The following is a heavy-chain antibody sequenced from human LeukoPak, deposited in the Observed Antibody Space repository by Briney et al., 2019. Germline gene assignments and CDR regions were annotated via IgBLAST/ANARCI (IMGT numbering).Heavy chain of an antibody. CDR1: GFTVSSNY. CDR2: IYSGGST. Sequence: PGGSLRLSCVVSGFTVSSNYMSWVRQAPGKGLEWVSVIYSGGSTYYADSVKGRFTISRDNSKNTLYLQMNSLRAEDTAVYYCARGRSYVDYWGQGTLVTVSS. J-gene: IGHJ4*02. D-gene: IGHD3-16*01. CDR3: ARGRSYVDY. V-gene: IGHV3-53*01.